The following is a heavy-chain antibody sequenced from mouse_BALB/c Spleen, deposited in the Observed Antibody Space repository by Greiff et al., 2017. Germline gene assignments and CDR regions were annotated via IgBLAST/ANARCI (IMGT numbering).Heavy chain of an antibody. CDR1: GFTFSSYA. J-gene: IGHJ3*01. V-gene: IGHV5-6-5*01. CDR2: ISSGGST. D-gene: IGHD2-1*01. CDR3: AKDGNPRFAY. Sequence: EVQLVESGGGLVKPGGSLKLSCAASGFTFSSYAMSWVRQTPEKRLEWVASISSGGSTYYPDSVKGRFTISRDNARNILYLQMSSLRSEDTAMYYCAKDGNPRFAYWGQGTLVTVSA.